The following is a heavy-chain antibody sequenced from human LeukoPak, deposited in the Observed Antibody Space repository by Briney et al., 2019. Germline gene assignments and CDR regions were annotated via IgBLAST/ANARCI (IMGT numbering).Heavy chain of an antibody. CDR2: ISGDGDSS. D-gene: IGHD5-24*01. J-gene: IGHJ3*02. V-gene: IGHV3-43*02. CDR1: GFTFDDYA. CDR3: AKGNERRAFDI. Sequence: GGTVRLSCAASGFTFDDYAIHWVRQAPGRGLDWVSLISGDGDSSYYADSVKGRFTISRDNSKNSLYLQMNSLRTEDTALYYCAKGNERRAFDIWGQGTMVTVSS.